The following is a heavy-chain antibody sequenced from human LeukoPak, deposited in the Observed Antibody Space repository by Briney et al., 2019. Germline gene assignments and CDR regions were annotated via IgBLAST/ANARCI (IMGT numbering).Heavy chain of an antibody. J-gene: IGHJ3*02. D-gene: IGHD3-22*01. CDR2: IYASGST. CDR1: GGSISSGSYY. CDR3: ARALNLYYYDTSVEPAFDI. Sequence: SETLSLTCTVSGGSISSGSYYWSWIRQPAGKGLEWIGRIYASGSTSFNPSLKSRVTISVDTSKNQFSLKLSSVTATGTAVYYCARALNLYYYDTSVEPAFDIWGQGTMVTVSS. V-gene: IGHV4-61*02.